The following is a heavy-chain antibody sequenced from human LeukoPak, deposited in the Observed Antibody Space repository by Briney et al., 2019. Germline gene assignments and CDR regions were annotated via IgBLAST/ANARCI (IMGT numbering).Heavy chain of an antibody. CDR3: ARGGVGGNYGLDQIDY. Sequence: ASVKVSCKASGYSFTGYYIHWVRQAPVQGLRWMGWLNPNCGATMYAQKFQGRVTMTRDTSISTVYMDVTRLRSDDTAIYFCARGGVGGNYGLDQIDYWGQGTLVTVSS. CDR1: GYSFTGYY. D-gene: IGHD1-7*01. V-gene: IGHV1-2*02. J-gene: IGHJ4*02. CDR2: LNPNCGAT.